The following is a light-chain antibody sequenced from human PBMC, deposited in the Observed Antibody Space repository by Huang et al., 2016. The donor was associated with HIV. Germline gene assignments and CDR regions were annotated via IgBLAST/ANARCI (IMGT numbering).Light chain of an antibody. J-gene: IGKJ1*01. V-gene: IGKV3-15*01. Sequence: EIVMTQSPATLSVSPGERATLSCRASQSVSRNLAWYQKRHGQAPRLLIYAATTRATGIPARFSGSGSGTEFTLTISSLQSEDFAVYYCQQYNNWPRTFGQGTKVEIK. CDR2: AAT. CDR1: QSVSRN. CDR3: QQYNNWPRT.